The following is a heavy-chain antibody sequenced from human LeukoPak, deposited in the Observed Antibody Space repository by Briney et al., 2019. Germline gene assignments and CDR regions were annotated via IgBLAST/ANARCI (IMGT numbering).Heavy chain of an antibody. D-gene: IGHD1-1*01. CDR3: ARTTAYCGMDV. Sequence: GRSLRLSCAASGFTFDDYAMHWVRQAPGKGLEWVSGISWNSGSIGYADSVKGRFTISRDNAKNSLYLQMNSLRAEDTALYYCARTTAYCGMDVWGQGTTVTVSS. CDR1: GFTFDDYA. CDR2: ISWNSGSI. V-gene: IGHV3-9*01. J-gene: IGHJ6*02.